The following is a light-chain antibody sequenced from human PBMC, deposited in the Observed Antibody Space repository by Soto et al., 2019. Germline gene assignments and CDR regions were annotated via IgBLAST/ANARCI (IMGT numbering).Light chain of an antibody. V-gene: IGKV1-5*01. CDR1: QSIRSW. CDR3: QQYESYSPLT. J-gene: IGKJ4*01. Sequence: DIQRTQSPSILSPSVGDRVTITCRASQSIRSWLAWYQQKPGKAPNLLIYDAYSLESGVPSRFSGRRSGTELTLTIAGLQTEDVATYYCQQYESYSPLTVGGGTKVDIK. CDR2: DAY.